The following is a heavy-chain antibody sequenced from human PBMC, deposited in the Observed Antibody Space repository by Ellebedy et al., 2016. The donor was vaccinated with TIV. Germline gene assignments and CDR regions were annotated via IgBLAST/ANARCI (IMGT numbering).Heavy chain of an antibody. Sequence: GESLKISCAASGFTFSSYGMHWVRQAPGKGLEWVAVIWYDGSNKYYADSVKGRFTISRDNSKNTLYLQMNSLRAEDTAVYYCARTDDGDYYYYGMDVWGQGTTVTGSS. V-gene: IGHV3-33*01. CDR1: GFTFSSYG. CDR3: ARTDDGDYYYYGMDV. CDR2: IWYDGSNK. J-gene: IGHJ6*02. D-gene: IGHD1-1*01.